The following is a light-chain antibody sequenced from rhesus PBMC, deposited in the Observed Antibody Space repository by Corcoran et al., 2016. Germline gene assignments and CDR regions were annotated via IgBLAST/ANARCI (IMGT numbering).Light chain of an antibody. CDR3: PQHDNSPLT. CDR1: QGISNW. Sequence: DIQMTQSPSSLSASVGDRVTITCRASQGISNWLAWYQQKPGKAPKLLIYRASNLETGVPSRFSGSGFGTDLTLTISSLHPEDIATYYCPQHDNSPLTFVGGTKVEIK. V-gene: IGKV1-69*01. J-gene: IGKJ4*01. CDR2: RAS.